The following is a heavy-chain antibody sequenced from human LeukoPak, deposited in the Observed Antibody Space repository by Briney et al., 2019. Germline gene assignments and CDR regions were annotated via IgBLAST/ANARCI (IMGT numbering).Heavy chain of an antibody. CDR1: GGSISSYY. V-gene: IGHV4-59*12. CDR2: IYHSGST. Sequence: SETLSLTCTVSGGSISSYYWSWIRQPPGKGLEWIGSIYHSGSTYHNPSLKSRVTISVDTSKNQFSLKLSSVTAADTAVYYCARDGELLSSSWYWFDPWGQGTLVTVSS. J-gene: IGHJ5*02. D-gene: IGHD6-13*01. CDR3: ARDGELLSSSWYWFDP.